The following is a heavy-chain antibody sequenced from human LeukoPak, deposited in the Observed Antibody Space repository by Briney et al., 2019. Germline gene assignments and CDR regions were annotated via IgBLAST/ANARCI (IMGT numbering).Heavy chain of an antibody. V-gene: IGHV3-48*01. D-gene: IGHD6-13*01. CDR1: GFTFSSYS. CDR2: ISSSSTI. CDR3: AKDRAAAALYYMDV. J-gene: IGHJ6*03. Sequence: GGSLRLSCAASGFTFSSYSMNWVRQAPGKGLEGVSYISSSSTIYYADSVKGRFTISRDNAKNSLYLQMNSLRAEDMALYYCAKDRAAAALYYMDVWGKGTTVTVSS.